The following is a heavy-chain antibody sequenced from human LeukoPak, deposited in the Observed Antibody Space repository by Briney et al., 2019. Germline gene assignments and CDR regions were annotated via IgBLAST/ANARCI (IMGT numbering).Heavy chain of an antibody. CDR2: IYYSGST. CDR1: GGSISSGGYY. J-gene: IGHJ4*02. CDR3: ARDLQPASTMIVPWDY. V-gene: IGHV4-31*03. D-gene: IGHD3-22*01. Sequence: TLSLTCTVSGGSISSGGYYWSWIRQHPGKGLEWIGYIYYSGSTYYNPSLKSRVTISVDTSKNQFSLKLSSVTAADTAVYYCARDLQPASTMIVPWDYWGQGTLVTVSS.